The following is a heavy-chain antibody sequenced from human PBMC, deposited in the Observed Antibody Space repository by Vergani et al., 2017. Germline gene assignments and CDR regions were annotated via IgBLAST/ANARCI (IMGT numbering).Heavy chain of an antibody. V-gene: IGHV3-30*02. J-gene: IGHJ6*02. Sequence: QVQLVESGGGVVQPGGSLRLSCAASGFTFSSYGMHWVRQAPGKGLEWVAFIRYDGSNKYYADSVKGRFTISRDNSKNTLYLQMNSLRAEDTAVYYCAKDVEDCSSTSCYALYYYYYGMDVWGQGTTVTVSS. D-gene: IGHD2-2*01. CDR1: GFTFSSYG. CDR2: IRYDGSNK. CDR3: AKDVEDCSSTSCYALYYYYYGMDV.